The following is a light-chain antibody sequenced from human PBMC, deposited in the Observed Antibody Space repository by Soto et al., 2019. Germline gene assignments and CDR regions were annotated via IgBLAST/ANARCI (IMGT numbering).Light chain of an antibody. CDR2: AAS. Sequence: DIQMTQSPSSLSASVGDRVTITCRASESISRHLNWYQQKPGKAPNLLIYAASTLQNGVPSRFSGSGSGTDFTLTISSLQPEYFATYYCQQSYSTLSFSFGQGTRLEIK. CDR1: ESISRH. CDR3: QQSYSTLSFS. V-gene: IGKV1-39*01. J-gene: IGKJ5*01.